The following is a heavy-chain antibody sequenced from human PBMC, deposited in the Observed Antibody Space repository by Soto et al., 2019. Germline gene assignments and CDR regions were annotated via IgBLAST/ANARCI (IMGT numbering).Heavy chain of an antibody. Sequence: HPGGSLRLSCAASGFTFSSYGMHWVRQAPGKGLEWVAVIWYDGSNKYYADSVKGRFTISRDNSKNTLYLQMNSLRAEYTAVYYYATGLATNAFDIWGQGTMVTVSS. V-gene: IGHV3-33*01. CDR3: ATGLATNAFDI. CDR2: IWYDGSNK. J-gene: IGHJ3*02. D-gene: IGHD3-9*01. CDR1: GFTFSSYG.